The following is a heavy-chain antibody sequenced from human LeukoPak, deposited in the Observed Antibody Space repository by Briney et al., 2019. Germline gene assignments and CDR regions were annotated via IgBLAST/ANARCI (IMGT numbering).Heavy chain of an antibody. CDR3: AKSTCSSTSCYNFDY. J-gene: IGHJ4*02. V-gene: IGHV3-9*01. CDR1: GFTFTTYG. Sequence: QAGGSLRLSCSASGFTFTTYGMHWVRQAPGKGLEWVSGISWNSGSIGYADSVKGRFTISRDNAKNSLYLQMNSLRTEDTALYYCAKSTCSSTSCYNFDYWGQGTLVTVSS. CDR2: ISWNSGSI. D-gene: IGHD2-2*02.